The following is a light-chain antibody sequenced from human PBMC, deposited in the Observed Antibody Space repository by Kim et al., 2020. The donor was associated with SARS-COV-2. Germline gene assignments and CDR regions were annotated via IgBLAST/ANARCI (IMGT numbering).Light chain of an antibody. Sequence: PAGTVTLTSGSSTGAVTSGHSPYWFQPMPGPAPSTLIYDTTPKHAWTPARFSGSRLGGKAALTLSGAQPEDEADYYCSLAYSGVVVFGGGTQLTVL. CDR2: DTT. CDR3: SLAYSGVVV. J-gene: IGLJ2*01. CDR1: TGAVTSGHS. V-gene: IGLV7-46*01.